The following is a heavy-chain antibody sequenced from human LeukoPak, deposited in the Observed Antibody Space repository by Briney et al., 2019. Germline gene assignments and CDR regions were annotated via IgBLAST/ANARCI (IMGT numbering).Heavy chain of an antibody. Sequence: GGSLRLSCKASGFTFSRYGMNWVRQAPGRGLEWLSYTSGSSGSTIYYAQSVRGRFTISRDDAKNTLYLQMNSLRADETAVYFCARDKIQWLRYSYFDYWGQGVLVTVSS. J-gene: IGHJ4*02. CDR3: ARDKIQWLRYSYFDY. CDR2: TSGSSGSTI. D-gene: IGHD5-12*01. V-gene: IGHV3-48*01. CDR1: GFTFSRYG.